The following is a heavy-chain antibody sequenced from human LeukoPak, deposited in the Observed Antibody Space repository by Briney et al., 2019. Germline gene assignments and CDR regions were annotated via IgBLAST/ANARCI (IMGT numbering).Heavy chain of an antibody. D-gene: IGHD3-3*01. Sequence: AASVKVSCKASGYTFTSYDINWVRQANGQGLEWMGWMNPNSGNTGYAQKFQGRVTMTRNTTISKAYMELSSLRSDDTDVYYCARRTKRFLEWLPEYYFHYWGQGTLVTVSS. J-gene: IGHJ4*02. CDR3: ARRTKRFLEWLPEYYFHY. V-gene: IGHV1-8*01. CDR1: GYTFTSYD. CDR2: MNPNSGNT.